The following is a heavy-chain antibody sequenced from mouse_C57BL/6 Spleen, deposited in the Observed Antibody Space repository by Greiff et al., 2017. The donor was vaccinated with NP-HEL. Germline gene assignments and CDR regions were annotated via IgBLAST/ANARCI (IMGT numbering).Heavy chain of an antibody. CDR1: GFTFSDYG. J-gene: IGHJ4*01. CDR3: ARSYSNYDYAMDY. CDR2: ISSGSSTI. V-gene: IGHV5-17*01. D-gene: IGHD2-5*01. Sequence: DVHLVESGEGLVKPGGSLKLSCAASGFTFSDYGMHWVRQAPEKGLEWVAYISSGSSTIYYADTVKGRFTISRDNAKNTLFLQMTSLRSEDTAMYYCARSYSNYDYAMDYWGQGTSVTVSS.